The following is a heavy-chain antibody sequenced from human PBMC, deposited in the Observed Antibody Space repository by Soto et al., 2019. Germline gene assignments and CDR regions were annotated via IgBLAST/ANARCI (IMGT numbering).Heavy chain of an antibody. CDR1: GFTFSSYS. CDR2: ISSGSTTI. V-gene: IGHV3-48*02. J-gene: IGHJ4*02. D-gene: IGHD3-22*01. Sequence: GGSLRLSCAASGFTFSSYSMNWVRQAPRKGLEWVSYISSGSTTIYYADSVKGRFTIPRDNAKNSVYLQMNSLRDEDAAVYYCARDPGYYDSGDYFDYWGQGALVTVSS. CDR3: ARDPGYYDSGDYFDY.